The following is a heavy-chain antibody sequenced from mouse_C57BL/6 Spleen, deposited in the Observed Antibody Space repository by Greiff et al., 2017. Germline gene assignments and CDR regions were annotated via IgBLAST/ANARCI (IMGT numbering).Heavy chain of an antibody. CDR3: ARWDGSSYGFAY. CDR1: GYTFTSYW. Sequence: QVQLKQPGAELVMPGASVKLSCKASGYTFTSYWMHWVKQRPGQGLEWIGEIDPSDSYTNYNQKFKGKSTLTVDKSSSTAYMQLSSLTSEDSAVYYCARWDGSSYGFAYWGQGSLVTVSA. J-gene: IGHJ3*01. CDR2: IDPSDSYT. V-gene: IGHV1-69*01. D-gene: IGHD1-1*01.